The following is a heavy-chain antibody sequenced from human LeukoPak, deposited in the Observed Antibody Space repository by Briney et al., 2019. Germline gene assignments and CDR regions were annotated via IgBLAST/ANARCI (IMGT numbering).Heavy chain of an antibody. J-gene: IGHJ4*02. CDR3: ARHMTTVVTSLDS. CDR2: ISVYNGKT. CDR1: GYDSSSYG. D-gene: IGHD4-23*01. V-gene: IGHV1-18*01. Sequence: ASVKVSCKASGYDSSSYGISWVRQAPGQGLQWLGWISVYNGKTNYGPLQGRVTMTTDTSTDTAYMELRNLRSEDTAIYYCARHMTTVVTSLDSWGPGTLVTVSS.